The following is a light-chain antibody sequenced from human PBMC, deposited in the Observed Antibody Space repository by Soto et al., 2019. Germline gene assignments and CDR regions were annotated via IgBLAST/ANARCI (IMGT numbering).Light chain of an antibody. V-gene: IGKV2-30*01. CDR1: QSLVYADGNTY. CDR2: KVF. CDR3: MQTAHWPYT. J-gene: IGKJ2*01. Sequence: DVVMTQSPLSLPVTLGQSASISCTSSQSLVYADGNTYLNWLQQKPGQSPRRLIHKVFNLDSGVPDRFSGSASGSEFTLTISRVEAEDIGVYYCMQTAHWPYTFGRGTKLEIK.